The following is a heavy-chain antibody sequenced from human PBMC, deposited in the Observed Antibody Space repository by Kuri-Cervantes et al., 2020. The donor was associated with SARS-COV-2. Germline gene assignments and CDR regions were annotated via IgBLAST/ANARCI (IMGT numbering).Heavy chain of an antibody. CDR1: GGSISSYY. D-gene: IGHD2-15*01. Sequence: SQTLSLTCTVSGGSISSYYWSWIRQPAGKGLEWIGRIYTSGSTNYNPSLKSRVTMSVDTSKNQFSLKLSSVTAADTAVYYCARGSCSGGSCALRVWGQGTTVTVSS. V-gene: IGHV4-4*07. CDR3: ARGSCSGGSCALRV. J-gene: IGHJ6*02. CDR2: IYTSGST.